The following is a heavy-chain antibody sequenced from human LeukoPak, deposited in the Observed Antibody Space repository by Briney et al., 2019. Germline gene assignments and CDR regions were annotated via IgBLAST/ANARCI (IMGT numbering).Heavy chain of an antibody. J-gene: IGHJ4*02. CDR2: ISYDGSNK. V-gene: IGHV3-30*14. D-gene: IGHD3-10*01. CDR1: GFTFSSYA. Sequence: PGRSLRLSCAASGFTFSSYAMHWVRQAPGKGLEWVAVISYDGSNKYYADSVKGRFTISRDNSKNTLYLQMNSLRAEDTAVYYCARAPQVYYGSGRPFDYWGQGTLVTVSS. CDR3: ARAPQVYYGSGRPFDY.